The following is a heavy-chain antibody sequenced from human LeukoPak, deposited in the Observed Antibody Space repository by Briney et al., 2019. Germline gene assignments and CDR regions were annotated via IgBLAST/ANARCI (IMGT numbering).Heavy chain of an antibody. J-gene: IGHJ3*02. V-gene: IGHV3-11*01. CDR1: GFTFSDYY. Sequence: GGSLRLSCAASGFTFSDYYMSWIRRAPGKGLEWVSYISSSGSTIYYADSVKGRFTISRDNAKNSLYLQMNSLRAEDTAVYYCAKVRDTRDWYKDAFDIWGQGTRVTVSS. CDR3: AKVRDTRDWYKDAFDI. D-gene: IGHD6-19*01. CDR2: ISSSGSTI.